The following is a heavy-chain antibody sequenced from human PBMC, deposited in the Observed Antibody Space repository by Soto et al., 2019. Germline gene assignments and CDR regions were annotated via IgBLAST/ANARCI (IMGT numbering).Heavy chain of an antibody. D-gene: IGHD5-12*01. V-gene: IGHV3-30*18. CDR2: ISYDGSNK. CDR3: AKDIYLNSRYDLYYYYYGMDV. Sequence: QVQLVESGGGVVQPGRSLRLSCAASGFTFSSYGMHWVRQAPGKGLEWVAVISYDGSNKYYADSVKGRFTISRDNSKNTLYLQMNSLSAEDTAVYYCAKDIYLNSRYDLYYYYYGMDVWGQGTTVTVSS. J-gene: IGHJ6*02. CDR1: GFTFSSYG.